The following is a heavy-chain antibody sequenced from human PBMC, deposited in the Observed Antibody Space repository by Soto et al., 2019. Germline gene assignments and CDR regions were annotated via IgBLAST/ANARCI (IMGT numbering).Heavy chain of an antibody. J-gene: IGHJ4*02. V-gene: IGHV3-74*01. Sequence: PGGALRLPCAASGVMSKLCWMHGVRQSPGKGLVWISRIYKDGTYSDYADSVRGRFTISRDNVNATLYLQMNKLRAGDSGLFFFIIGPRPPRSSLVAYWAQ. D-gene: IGHD3-10*01. CDR1: GVMSKLCW. CDR2: IYKDGTYS. CDR3: IIGPRPPRSSLVAY.